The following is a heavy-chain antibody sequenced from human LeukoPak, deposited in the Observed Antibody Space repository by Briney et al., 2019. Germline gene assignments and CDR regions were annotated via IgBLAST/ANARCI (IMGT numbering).Heavy chain of an antibody. CDR3: AKDIATGNRLYYFDY. CDR1: GFTFDDYA. J-gene: IGHJ4*02. V-gene: IGHV3-9*01. D-gene: IGHD1-14*01. Sequence: PGGSLRLSCLASGFTFDDYAMHWVRQAPGKGLEGVSGISWRSGSIGYADSVKGRFTISRDNAKNSLYLQMNSLRAEDTALYYCAKDIATGNRLYYFDYWGQGTLVTVSS. CDR2: ISWRSGSI.